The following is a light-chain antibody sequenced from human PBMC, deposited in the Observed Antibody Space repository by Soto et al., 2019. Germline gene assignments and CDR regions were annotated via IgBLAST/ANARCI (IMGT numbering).Light chain of an antibody. V-gene: IGKV1-5*03. CDR2: KAS. CDR1: QRIGDW. J-gene: IGKJ4*01. Sequence: DIQMTQSPSTLSASVGDRVTITCRASQRIGDWLAWYQQKPGKAPKLLIYKASTVETDVPSRFSGSGSGTKFTRTISCLQVYGFGTYYGQQYNTFFSVGGGTRVESK. CDR3: QQYNTFFS.